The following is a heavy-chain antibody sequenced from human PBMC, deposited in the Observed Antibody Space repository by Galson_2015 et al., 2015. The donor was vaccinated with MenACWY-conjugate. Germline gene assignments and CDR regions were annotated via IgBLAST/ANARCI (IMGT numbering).Heavy chain of an antibody. Sequence: SLRLACAASGFTVNTNYMTWVRQAPGKGLEWVSFIYSGGSTYDPDSVRGRFTISRDNSKNTLYLQMDSLRSDVPAVYYCARAGSENCRTSNCLSLGAKFSYYYYMDVWGKGTTVTVSS. D-gene: IGHD1-26*01. CDR3: ARAGSENCRTSNCLSLGAKFSYYYYMDV. J-gene: IGHJ6*03. CDR2: IYSGGST. CDR1: GFTVNTNY. V-gene: IGHV3-53*01.